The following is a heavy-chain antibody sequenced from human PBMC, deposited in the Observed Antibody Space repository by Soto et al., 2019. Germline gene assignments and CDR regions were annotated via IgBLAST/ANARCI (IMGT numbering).Heavy chain of an antibody. CDR1: GGTFSSYA. Sequence: SVKVSCKASGGTFSSYAISWVRQAPGQGLEWMGGIIPIFGTANYAQKFQGRVTITADESTSTAYMELSSLRSEDTAVYYCARIRLNRDGYNLFDYWGQGTLVTVSS. CDR2: IIPIFGTA. J-gene: IGHJ4*02. D-gene: IGHD5-18*01. V-gene: IGHV1-69*13. CDR3: ARIRLNRDGYNLFDY.